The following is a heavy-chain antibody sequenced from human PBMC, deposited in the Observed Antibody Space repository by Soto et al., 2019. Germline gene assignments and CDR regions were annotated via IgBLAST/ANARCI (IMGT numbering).Heavy chain of an antibody. CDR1: GFTFSSYA. CDR2: ISGSGGGT. V-gene: IGHV3-23*01. Sequence: PGGSLRLSCAASGFTFSSYAMSWVRQAPGKGLEWVSAISGSGGGTYYADSVKGRFTISRDNSNNTLYLQMNSLRAEDTAVYYCARGESGYSVALVHDAFDIWGQGTMVTVSS. D-gene: IGHD2-15*01. CDR3: ARGESGYSVALVHDAFDI. J-gene: IGHJ3*02.